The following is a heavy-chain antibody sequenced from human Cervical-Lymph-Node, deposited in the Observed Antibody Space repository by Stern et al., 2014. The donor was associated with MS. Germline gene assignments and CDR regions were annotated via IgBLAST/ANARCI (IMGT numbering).Heavy chain of an antibody. CDR1: GFTFSDYY. J-gene: IGHJ6*02. CDR3: ARGRRSKEVQLWDDYYYYYGMDV. D-gene: IGHD5-18*01. Sequence: VQLVESGGGLVKPGGSLRLSCAASGFTFSDYYMSWIRQAPGKGLEWVSYISRSGSTLYYADSVKGRFTIARDNAKNSLYLQMNSLRAEDTAVYYCARGRRSKEVQLWDDYYYYYGMDVWGQGTTVTVSS. CDR2: ISRSGSTL. V-gene: IGHV3-11*01.